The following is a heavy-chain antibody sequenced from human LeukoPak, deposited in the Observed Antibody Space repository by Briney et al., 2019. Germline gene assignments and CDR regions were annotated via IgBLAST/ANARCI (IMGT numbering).Heavy chain of an antibody. D-gene: IGHD4-11*01. CDR2: ISSSSSYI. CDR3: ARDLYSNYPFDY. Sequence: GGSLRLSCAASGFTFSSYSMNWVRQAPGKGLEWVSSISSSSSYIYYADSVKGRFTISRDNAKNSLYLQMNSLRAEDTAVYYCARDLYSNYPFDYWGQGTLVTVSS. V-gene: IGHV3-21*01. J-gene: IGHJ4*02. CDR1: GFTFSSYS.